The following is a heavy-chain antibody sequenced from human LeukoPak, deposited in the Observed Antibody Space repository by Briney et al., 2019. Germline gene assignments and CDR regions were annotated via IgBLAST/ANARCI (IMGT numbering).Heavy chain of an antibody. CDR3: ARQPIGGYYDSTGYPTDAFDI. Sequence: GESLKVSCQGSGYRFSSYWIAWVRQMPAKGLEWMGIIYPGDSDTRYSPSFQGQVTISADKSISTAYLQWSSLKASDTAMYYCARQPIGGYYDSTGYPTDAFDIWGQGTMVTVSS. D-gene: IGHD3-22*01. CDR1: GYRFSSYW. CDR2: IYPGDSDT. J-gene: IGHJ3*02. V-gene: IGHV5-51*01.